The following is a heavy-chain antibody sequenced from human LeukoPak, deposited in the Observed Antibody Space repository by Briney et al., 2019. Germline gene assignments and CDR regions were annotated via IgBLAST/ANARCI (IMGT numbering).Heavy chain of an antibody. CDR1: GFTFSSYA. V-gene: IGHV3-23*01. D-gene: IGHD3-16*02. J-gene: IGHJ4*02. CDR3: ATKTFGGVIVTPLGY. CDR2: ISGSGGST. Sequence: PGGSLRLSCAASGFTFSSYAMSWVRQAPGKGLEWVSAISGSGGSTYYADSVKGRFTISRDNSKNTLYLQMNSLGAEDTAVYYCATKTFGGVIVTPLGYWGQGTLVTVSS.